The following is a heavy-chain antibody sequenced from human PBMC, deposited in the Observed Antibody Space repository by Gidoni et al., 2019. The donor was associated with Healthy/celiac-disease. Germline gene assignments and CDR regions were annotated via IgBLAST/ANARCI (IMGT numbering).Heavy chain of an antibody. Sequence: EVPLVESGGGLVKPGGSLRLSWETSGFTFSNDWRSWVSQAPGKGLDWVGRIKGKTDCGTTDYAAPVKGRFTISRDDSKNTLYLQMNSLKTEDTAVYYCTTDQLVGSGSYYAFDYWGQGTLVTVSS. D-gene: IGHD1-26*01. V-gene: IGHV3-15*01. CDR3: TTDQLVGSGSYYAFDY. J-gene: IGHJ4*02. CDR1: GFTFSNDW. CDR2: IKGKTDCGTT.